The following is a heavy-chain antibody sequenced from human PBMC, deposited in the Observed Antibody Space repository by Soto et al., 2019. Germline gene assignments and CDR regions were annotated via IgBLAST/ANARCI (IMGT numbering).Heavy chain of an antibody. V-gene: IGHV3-53*01. CDR3: ARDRGGTTGYGMDV. D-gene: IGHD4-17*01. Sequence: EVQLVESGGGLIQPGGSLRLSCAASGFTVSSNYMSWVRQALGKGLEWVSVIYSGGSTYYADSVKGRFTISRDNSKNTLYLQMNSLRAEDTAVYYCARDRGGTTGYGMDVWGQGTTVTVSS. CDR1: GFTVSSNY. J-gene: IGHJ6*02. CDR2: IYSGGST.